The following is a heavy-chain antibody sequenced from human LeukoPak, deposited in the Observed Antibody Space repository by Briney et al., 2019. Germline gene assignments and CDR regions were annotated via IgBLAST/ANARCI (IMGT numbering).Heavy chain of an antibody. Sequence: ASVKVSCKASGYTFTGYYMHWVRQAPGQGLEWMGWINPNSGGTNYAQKFQGRVTMTRDTSISTAYMELSRLRSDDTAVYYCARDQSHYYDSSGYGPWGQGTLVTVSS. CDR1: GYTFTGYY. CDR2: INPNSGGT. CDR3: ARDQSHYYDSSGYGP. J-gene: IGHJ5*02. V-gene: IGHV1-2*02. D-gene: IGHD3-22*01.